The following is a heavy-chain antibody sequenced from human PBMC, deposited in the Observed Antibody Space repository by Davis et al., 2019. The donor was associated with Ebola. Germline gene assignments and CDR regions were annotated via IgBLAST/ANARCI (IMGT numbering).Heavy chain of an antibody. CDR3: AREIKPHCFFDL. J-gene: IGHJ2*01. Sequence: PGGALRLSCAVSGFTFSSSEMNWVRQAPGKGLEWVLFIDTSGGTTNYADSVKGRFTISRDNSKNSLYLQVNSLRSEDTAFYYCAREIKPHCFFDLWGRGTPVTVSS. V-gene: IGHV3-48*03. CDR1: GFTFSSSE. CDR2: IDTSGGTT.